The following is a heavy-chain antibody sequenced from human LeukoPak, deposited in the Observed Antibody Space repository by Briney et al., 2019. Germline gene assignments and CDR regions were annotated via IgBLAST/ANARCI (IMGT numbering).Heavy chain of an antibody. V-gene: IGHV5-51*01. CDR2: IDPGDSET. J-gene: IGHJ4*02. D-gene: IGHD6-13*01. CDR3: ARHRAVGGGHSTTWCTDY. CDR1: GYSFSMYW. Sequence: GESLKISCQGLGYSFSMYWIGWVRHMPGKGLEWMGVIDPGDSETTYSPSFQGHVTISVDKSVNTAYLQWSTLKASDTALYYCARHRAVGGGHSTTWCTDYWGQGTLVSVSS.